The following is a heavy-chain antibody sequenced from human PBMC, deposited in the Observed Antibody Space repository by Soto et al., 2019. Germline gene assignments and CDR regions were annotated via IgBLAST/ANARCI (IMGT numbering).Heavy chain of an antibody. CDR1: GGSFSGYY. Sequence: SETLSLTCAVYGGSFSGYYWSWIRQPPGKGLEWIGEINHSGSTNYNPSLKSRVTISVDTSKNQFSLKLSSVTAADTAVYYCASRRPAAMGDFDYWGQGTLVTVSS. V-gene: IGHV4-34*01. J-gene: IGHJ4*02. CDR2: INHSGST. D-gene: IGHD2-2*01. CDR3: ASRRPAAMGDFDY.